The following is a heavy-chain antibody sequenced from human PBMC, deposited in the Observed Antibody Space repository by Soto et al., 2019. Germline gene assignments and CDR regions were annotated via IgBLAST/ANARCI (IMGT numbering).Heavy chain of an antibody. J-gene: IGHJ5*02. CDR3: AKDNSLHWFDP. Sequence: EVHLLESGGGLVQPGGSLRLACATSGFSFSTYAMTWVRQAPGKGLEWVSTFNGNGGGTYYADSVKGRFTISRDNSKNTLYLQMDSLRAEDTATYYCAKDNSLHWFDPWGQGTLVTVSS. CDR2: FNGNGGGT. V-gene: IGHV3-23*01. CDR1: GFSFSTYA. D-gene: IGHD2-15*01.